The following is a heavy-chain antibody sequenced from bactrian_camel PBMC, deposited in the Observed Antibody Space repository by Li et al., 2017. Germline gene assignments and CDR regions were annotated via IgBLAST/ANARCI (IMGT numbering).Heavy chain of an antibody. D-gene: IGHD6*01. J-gene: IGHJ4*01. CDR3: ATGYGSWSLGS. CDR2: LYLAGGDT. CDR1: EFPFFNSHY. V-gene: IGHV3S1*01. Sequence: HVQLVESGGGLVQPGGSLRLSCAASEFPFFNSHYIHWVRQAPGKEREGLAALYLAGGDTTYSDPVKGRFTISRDNAKNALYLQMNNVKTEDSAVYYCATGYGSWSLGSWGQGTQVTVS.